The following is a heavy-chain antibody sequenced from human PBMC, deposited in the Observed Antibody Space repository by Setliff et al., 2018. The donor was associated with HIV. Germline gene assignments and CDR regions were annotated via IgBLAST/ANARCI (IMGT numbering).Heavy chain of an antibody. CDR1: GFTFSSNA. CDR2: IYADGAFT. CDR3: AKAFGGYPNPIEYPQH. V-gene: IGHV3-23*03. D-gene: IGHD3-16*01. Sequence: PGGSLRLSCAASGFTFSSNAMSWVRQAPGKGLEWVSLIYADGAFTYYADSVEGRFTISRDNSRNRLYLQMNSLRAEDTAVYFCAKAFGGYPNPIEYPQHWGRGRLVTVSS. J-gene: IGHJ1*01.